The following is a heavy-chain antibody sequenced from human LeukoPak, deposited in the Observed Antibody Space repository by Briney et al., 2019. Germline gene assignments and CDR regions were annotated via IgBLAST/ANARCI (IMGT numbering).Heavy chain of an antibody. J-gene: IGHJ4*02. V-gene: IGHV1-2*02. CDR1: GYTFTSYY. CDR3: ARSDAGYLYFDY. D-gene: IGHD6-25*01. CDR2: INPNSGGT. Sequence: ASVKVSCKASGYTFTSYYMHWVRQAPGQGLEWMGWINPNSGGTNYAQKFQGRVTMTRDTSISTAYMELSRLRSDDTAVYYCARSDAGYLYFDYWGQGTLVTVSS.